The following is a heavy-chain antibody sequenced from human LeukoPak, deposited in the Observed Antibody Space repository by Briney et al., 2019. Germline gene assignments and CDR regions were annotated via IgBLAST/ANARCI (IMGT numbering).Heavy chain of an antibody. J-gene: IGHJ4*02. Sequence: PGGSLRLSCAASGFTFSSYTMHWVRQAPGKGLEWVAVIWYGGGNKYYADSVKGRFTISRDNSKNTLYLQMNSLRAEDTAVYYCARLYCSGGSCYPYYFDYWGQGTLVTVSS. CDR3: ARLYCSGGSCYPYYFDY. CDR2: IWYGGGNK. V-gene: IGHV3-33*08. CDR1: GFTFSSYT. D-gene: IGHD2-15*01.